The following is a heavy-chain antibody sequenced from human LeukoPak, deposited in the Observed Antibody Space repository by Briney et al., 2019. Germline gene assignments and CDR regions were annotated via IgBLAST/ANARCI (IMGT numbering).Heavy chain of an antibody. J-gene: IGHJ4*02. D-gene: IGHD3-9*01. CDR3: AATPRDDILTVVFDF. Sequence: GGSLRLSCAASGFTFDDYAMHWVRQAPGKGLEWVSGISWNGGSIDYADSVKGRFTISRDNAKNSLYLQMNSLRPEDTAVYYCAATPRDDILTVVFDFWGQGTLVTVSS. CDR1: GFTFDDYA. CDR2: ISWNGGSI. V-gene: IGHV3-9*01.